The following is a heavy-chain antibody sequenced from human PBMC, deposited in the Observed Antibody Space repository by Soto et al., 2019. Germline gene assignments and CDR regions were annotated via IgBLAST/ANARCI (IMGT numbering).Heavy chain of an antibody. CDR3: AAFDRSDYGYYYAMDV. V-gene: IGHV1-69*01. D-gene: IGHD3-22*01. CDR2: IIPPFGTA. Sequence: QVQLVQSGAEVKKPGSSVKVSRKASGGTFSSHVINWVRQAPGQGLQWMGSIIPPFGTANYAQKFQGRVTITADESTSMACMGLSSLRSEDPAVYYCAAFDRSDYGYYYAMDVWGQGTTVTVSS. J-gene: IGHJ6*02. CDR1: GGTFSSHV.